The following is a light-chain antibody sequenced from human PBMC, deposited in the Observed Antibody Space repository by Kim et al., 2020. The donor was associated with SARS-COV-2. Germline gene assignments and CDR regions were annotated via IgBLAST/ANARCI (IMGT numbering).Light chain of an antibody. CDR2: LDS. J-gene: IGLJ3*02. Sequence: VSPGQTASITCSGDKLGDKYACWYQQKPGQSPVLVIYLDSKRPSGIPERFSGSNSGNTATLTISGTQAMDEADYYCQAWDSSTWVFGGGTQLTVL. CDR1: KLGDKY. V-gene: IGLV3-1*01. CDR3: QAWDSSTWV.